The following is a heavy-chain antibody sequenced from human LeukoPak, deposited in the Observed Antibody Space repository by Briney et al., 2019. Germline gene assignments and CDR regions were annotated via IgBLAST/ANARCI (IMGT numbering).Heavy chain of an antibody. CDR3: ARGTQDAFDI. J-gene: IGHJ3*02. CDR2: ISSSTTDI. V-gene: IGHV3-21*01. CDR1: GFTFTGYT. D-gene: IGHD1-14*01. Sequence: GGSLRLSCAASGFTFTGYTINWVRQAPGKGLEWVSCISSSTTDIYYADSVKGRFTISRDNAKNSLYLQMNSLRAEDTAVYYCARGTQDAFDIWGQGTMVTVSS.